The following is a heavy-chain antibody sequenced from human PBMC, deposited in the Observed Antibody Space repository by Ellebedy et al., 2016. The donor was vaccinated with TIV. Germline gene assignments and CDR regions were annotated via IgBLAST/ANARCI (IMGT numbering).Heavy chain of an antibody. Sequence: SETLSLTXTVSGYSISSGYYWGWIRQPPGKGLEWIGSIYHSGSTYYNPSLKSRVTISVDTSKNQFSLKLSSVTAADTAVYYCAGTTVVIPGGMDVWGQGTTVTVSS. V-gene: IGHV4-38-2*02. CDR2: IYHSGST. D-gene: IGHD4-23*01. CDR1: GYSISSGYY. CDR3: AGTTVVIPGGMDV. J-gene: IGHJ6*02.